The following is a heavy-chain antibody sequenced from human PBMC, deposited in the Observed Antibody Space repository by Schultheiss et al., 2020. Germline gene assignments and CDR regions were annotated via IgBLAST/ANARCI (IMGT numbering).Heavy chain of an antibody. V-gene: IGHV1-8*02. D-gene: IGHD5-24*01. Sequence: ASVKVSCKASGYTFTGYYMHWLRQAPGQGLEWMGWMNPNSGNTGYAQKFQGRVTMTRNTSISTAYMELSSLRSEDTAVYYCAKATRGWLYTNTLTFGMDVWGQGTTVTVSS. CDR3: AKATRGWLYTNTLTFGMDV. J-gene: IGHJ6*02. CDR1: GYTFTGYY. CDR2: MNPNSGNT.